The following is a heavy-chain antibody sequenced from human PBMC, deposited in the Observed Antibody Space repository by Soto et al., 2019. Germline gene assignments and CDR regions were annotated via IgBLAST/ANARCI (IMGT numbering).Heavy chain of an antibody. D-gene: IGHD4-4*01. V-gene: IGHV5-51*01. CDR1: GYSFTSYW. J-gene: IGHJ6*02. CDR3: ARLPSGGDSNSGSHYYVMDV. CDR2: IYPGDSDT. Sequence: PGESLKISCKGSGYSFTSYWIGWVRQMPGKGLEWMGIIYPGDSDTRYSPSFQGQVTISAVKSISTAYLQWSSLKASDTAMYYCARLPSGGDSNSGSHYYVMDVWGQGTTVAVCS.